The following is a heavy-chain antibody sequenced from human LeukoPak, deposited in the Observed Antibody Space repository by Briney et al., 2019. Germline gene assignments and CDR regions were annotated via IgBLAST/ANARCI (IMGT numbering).Heavy chain of an antibody. J-gene: IGHJ4*02. CDR3: ARPVGTIFGVAYYFDY. D-gene: IGHD3-3*01. CDR2: IYPGDSDT. CDR1: GYSFTSYW. V-gene: IGHV5-51*01. Sequence: GESLKISCKGSGYSFTSYWIGWVRQMPGKGLEWMGIIYPGDSDTRYSPSFQGQVTISADKSISTAYLQWSSLKASDTAMYYCARPVGTIFGVAYYFDYWGQGTLVTVSS.